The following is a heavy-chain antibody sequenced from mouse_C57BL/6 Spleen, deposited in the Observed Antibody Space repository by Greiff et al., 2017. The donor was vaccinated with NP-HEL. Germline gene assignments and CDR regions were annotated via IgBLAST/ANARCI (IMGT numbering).Heavy chain of an antibody. V-gene: IGHV1-50*01. CDR3: ARGDLHPFDY. CDR1: GYTFTSYW. CDR2: IHPSDSYT. J-gene: IGHJ2*01. D-gene: IGHD3-3*01. Sequence: QVQLQQPGAELVKPGASVKLSCKASGYTFTSYWMQWVKQRPGQGLEWIGEIHPSDSYTNSNQKFKGKATLTVDTSSSTAYMQLRSLTSEDSAVYDCARGDLHPFDYWGQGTTLTVAS.